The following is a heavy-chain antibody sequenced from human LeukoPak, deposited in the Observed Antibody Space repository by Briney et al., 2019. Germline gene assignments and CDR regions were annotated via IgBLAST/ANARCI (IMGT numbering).Heavy chain of an antibody. J-gene: IGHJ4*02. CDR2: ISAYNGNT. CDR1: GYKFSGYG. V-gene: IGHV1-18*01. D-gene: IGHD4-17*01. CDR3: ARPGLSYGDNGFFFDY. Sequence: ASVKVSCKASGYKFSGYGITWVRQAPGQGLEWMGWISAYNGNTKNAQKFQGRVTMTTDTSTSTAYMELSSLRSDDTAVYYCARPGLSYGDNGFFFDYWGQGTLVTVPS.